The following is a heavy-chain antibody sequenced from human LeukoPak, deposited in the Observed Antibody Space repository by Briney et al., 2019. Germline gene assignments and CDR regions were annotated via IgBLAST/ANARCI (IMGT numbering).Heavy chain of an antibody. V-gene: IGHV3-23*01. CDR2: ISGSGGST. CDR3: AKDNYGGSGYYYDY. Sequence: GGSLRLSCAASGFTFSSYAMSWVRQAPGKGLEWVSAISGSGGSTYYADSVKGRFTISRDNSKNTLYLQMNSLRAEDTAVYYCAKDNYGGSGYYYDYWGQGTLVTVSS. J-gene: IGHJ4*02. D-gene: IGHD3-22*01. CDR1: GFTFSSYA.